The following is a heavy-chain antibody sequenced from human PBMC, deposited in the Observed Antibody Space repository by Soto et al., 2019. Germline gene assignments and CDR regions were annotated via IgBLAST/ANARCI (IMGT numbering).Heavy chain of an antibody. V-gene: IGHV1-69*12. Sequence: QVQLVQSGAEVKKPGSSVKVSCKASGGTFSSYAISWVRQAPGQGLEWMGGIIPIFGTANYAQKFQGRVTITADESTSTAYMELSSLRPEDTAVYYCALHYGSGSNYYYYGMDVWGQWTTVTVSS. CDR2: IIPIFGTA. J-gene: IGHJ6*02. CDR1: GGTFSSYA. CDR3: ALHYGSGSNYYYYGMDV. D-gene: IGHD3-10*01.